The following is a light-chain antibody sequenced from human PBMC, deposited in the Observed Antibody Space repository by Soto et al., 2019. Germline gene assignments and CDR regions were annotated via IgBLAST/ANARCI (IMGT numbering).Light chain of an antibody. V-gene: IGKV3-20*01. CDR3: QQYAASPRT. CDR1: QSIGNNY. CDR2: GAS. J-gene: IGKJ1*01. Sequence: EIVLTQSPGTLSLSPRERATLSCRASQSIGNNYLAWYQHKPGQAPRLLIYGASNRAPGIPDRFSGSGSGTDFTLTIRRLEPEDFAIYYCQQYAASPRTFGQVTQVEVK.